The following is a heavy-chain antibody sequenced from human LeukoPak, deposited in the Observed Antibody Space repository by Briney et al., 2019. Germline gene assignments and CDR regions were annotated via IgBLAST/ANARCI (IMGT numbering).Heavy chain of an antibody. CDR2: ISAYNGNT. CDR3: ARGRITMVRGVLISNWFDP. CDR1: GYTFTSYC. J-gene: IGHJ5*02. Sequence: GASVKVSCKASGYTFTSYCISWVRQAPGQGLEWMGWISAYNGNTNYAQKLQGRVTMTTDTSTSTAYMELRRLRSDDTAVYYCARGRITMVRGVLISNWFDPWGQGTLVTVSS. V-gene: IGHV1-18*01. D-gene: IGHD3-10*01.